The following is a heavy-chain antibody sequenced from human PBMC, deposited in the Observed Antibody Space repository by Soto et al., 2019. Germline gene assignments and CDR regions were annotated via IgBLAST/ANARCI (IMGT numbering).Heavy chain of an antibody. D-gene: IGHD5-12*01. V-gene: IGHV1-69*13. J-gene: IGHJ4*02. CDR2: IVPVFGRP. Sequence: ASVKVSCKASGGSFSNFGISWVRQAPGQGLEWMGGIVPVFGRPNYAQRFRGRLTIIADESTSTGYMELISLRSDDTAVYYCARDGSGYNFWGQGTQVTVSS. CDR3: ARDGSGYNF. CDR1: GGSFSNFG.